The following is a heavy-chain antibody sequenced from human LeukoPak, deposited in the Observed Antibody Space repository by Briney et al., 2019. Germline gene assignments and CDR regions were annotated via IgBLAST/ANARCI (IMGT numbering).Heavy chain of an antibody. CDR3: ARGGSRQISSSDFDY. D-gene: IGHD6-6*01. Sequence: SETLSLTCTVSGGSFSSYYWNWIRQPPGKGLEWIGYIYYSGSTNYNPSLKGRVIISVDTSENQFSLKLSSVTAADTAVYYCARGGSRQISSSDFDYWGQGALVTVSS. CDR1: GGSFSSYY. J-gene: IGHJ4*02. V-gene: IGHV4-59*01. CDR2: IYYSGST.